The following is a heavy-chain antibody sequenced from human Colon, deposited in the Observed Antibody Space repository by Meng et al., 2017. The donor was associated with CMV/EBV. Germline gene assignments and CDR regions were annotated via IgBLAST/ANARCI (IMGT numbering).Heavy chain of an antibody. D-gene: IGHD3/OR15-3a*01. CDR2: ISYGGST. V-gene: IGHV4-59*01. Sequence: SETLSLTCTVSGDSISRYYWSWIRQFPGKGPEWIAYISYGGSTNYNPSLKSRVTISIDTSKNQFSLRLSSVTAADTAKYYCAKATHHDFWAGHINDGFDVWGQGTMVTVSS. CDR1: GDSISRYY. CDR3: AKATHHDFWAGHINDGFDV. J-gene: IGHJ3*01.